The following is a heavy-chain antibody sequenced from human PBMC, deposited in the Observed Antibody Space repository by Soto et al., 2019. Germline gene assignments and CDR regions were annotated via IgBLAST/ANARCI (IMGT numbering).Heavy chain of an antibody. CDR3: ARVGYEWELYYYYGMDV. V-gene: IGHV3-30-3*01. CDR2: ISYDGSNK. CDR1: GFTFSSYA. D-gene: IGHD1-26*01. J-gene: IGHJ6*02. Sequence: PGGSLRLFCAASGFTFSSYAMHWVRQAPGKGLEWVAVISYDGSNKYYADSVKGRFTISRDNSKNTLYLQMNSLRAEDTAVYYCARVGYEWELYYYYGMDVWGQGTTVTVS.